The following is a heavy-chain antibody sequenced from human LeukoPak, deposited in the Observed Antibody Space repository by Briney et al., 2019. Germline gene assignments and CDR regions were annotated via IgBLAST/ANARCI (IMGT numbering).Heavy chain of an antibody. CDR3: AKDDAWLQYGN. CDR2: ISGNGGST. D-gene: IGHD5-24*01. Sequence: PGGSLRLSCAASGFTFSSYGMNWVRQAPGKGLEWVSGISGNGGSTYYADSVKGRFTIPRDNSKNTLYLQMNSLRPEDTAVYYCAKDDAWLQYGNWGRGTLVTVSS. J-gene: IGHJ4*02. V-gene: IGHV3-23*01. CDR1: GFTFSSYG.